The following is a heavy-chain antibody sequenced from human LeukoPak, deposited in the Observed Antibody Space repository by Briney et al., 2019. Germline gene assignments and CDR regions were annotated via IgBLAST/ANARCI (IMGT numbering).Heavy chain of an antibody. D-gene: IGHD6-13*01. J-gene: IGHJ4*02. Sequence: SQTLSLTCTVSGGSISSGGYYWSWIRQPPGKGLEWIGHIYHSGSTYYNPSLKSRVTISVDRSKNQFSLKLSSVTAADTAVYYCARDGSSSWYVDWGQGTLVTVSS. CDR2: IYHSGST. V-gene: IGHV4-30-2*01. CDR1: GGSISSGGYY. CDR3: ARDGSSSWYVD.